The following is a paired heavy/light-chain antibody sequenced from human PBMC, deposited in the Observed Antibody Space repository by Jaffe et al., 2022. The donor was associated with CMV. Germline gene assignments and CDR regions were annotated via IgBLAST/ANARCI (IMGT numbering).Light chain of an antibody. CDR3: SSYAGNNIRL. CDR1: SSDIGNYNY. Sequence: QSALTQPPSASGSPGQSVTFSCTGTSSDIGNYNYVSWYQQHPGKAPKLIIYDVSERPSGVPDRFSGSKSGNTASLTVSGLQAEDEADYHCSSYAGNNIRLFGGGTRLTVL. J-gene: IGLJ3*02. CDR2: DVS. V-gene: IGLV2-8*01.
Heavy chain of an antibody. CDR3: ARAAIIGKAFDI. D-gene: IGHD3-16*02. Sequence: EVQLVESGGGVVRPGGSLRLSCATSGFSFDDYGMSWVRQAPGKGLEWVSGINWNGHITTYTDSVKGRFTISRDNAKNSLYLQMNSLRADDTAFYYCARAAIIGKAFDIWGQGTMVTVSS. J-gene: IGHJ3*02. V-gene: IGHV3-20*04. CDR1: GFSFDDYG. CDR2: INWNGHIT.